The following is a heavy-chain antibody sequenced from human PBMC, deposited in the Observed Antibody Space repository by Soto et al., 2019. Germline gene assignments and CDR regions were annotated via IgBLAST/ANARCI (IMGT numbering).Heavy chain of an antibody. Sequence: QVQLVQSGAEMKARGSSVKVSCKTSGGTFSSSAISWLRQAPGQGLEWMGGIIPLFRTPDYAQKFQGRVTIAADESTSTAYMELSSLRSEDTAVYYCARDNDRLQLGGNYYYILDVWGQGTTITVSS. V-gene: IGHV1-69*12. J-gene: IGHJ6*02. CDR3: ARDNDRLQLGGNYYYILDV. CDR1: GGTFSSSA. D-gene: IGHD4-4*01. CDR2: IIPLFRTP.